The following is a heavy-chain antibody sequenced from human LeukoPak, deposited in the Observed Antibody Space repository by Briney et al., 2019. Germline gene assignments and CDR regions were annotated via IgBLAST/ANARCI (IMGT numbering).Heavy chain of an antibody. V-gene: IGHV4-59*01. CDR1: GGSISSYY. Sequence: PSETLSLTCTVSGGSISSYYWSWIRQPPGKGLEWIRHIYDDGSTKYSPSLQSRLTLSVDTSKNHFSLKLSSVTAADTAVYYCARYSGNPTWFFDYWGQGTPVTVSS. J-gene: IGHJ4*02. D-gene: IGHD1-26*01. CDR2: IYDDGST. CDR3: ARYSGNPTWFFDY.